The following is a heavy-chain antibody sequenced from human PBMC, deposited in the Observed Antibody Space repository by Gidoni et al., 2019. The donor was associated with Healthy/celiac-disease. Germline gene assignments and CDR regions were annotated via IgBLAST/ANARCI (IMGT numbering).Heavy chain of an antibody. J-gene: IGHJ4*02. D-gene: IGHD3-10*01. CDR1: GFTFSSYW. Sequence: EVQLVESGGGLVQPGGYLRLSCAASGFTFSSYWMHWVRQAPGKGLVWVSRINSDGSSTSYADSVKCRFTISRDNAKNTLYLQMNSLRAEDTAVYYCARDGLALSMVRGVIIRGKNLFDYWGQGTLVTVSS. CDR2: INSDGSST. CDR3: ARDGLALSMVRGVIIRGKNLFDY. V-gene: IGHV3-74*01.